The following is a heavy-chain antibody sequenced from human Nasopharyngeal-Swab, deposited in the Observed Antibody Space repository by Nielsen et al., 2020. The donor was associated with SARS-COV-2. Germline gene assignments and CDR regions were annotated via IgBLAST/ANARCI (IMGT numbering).Heavy chain of an antibody. J-gene: IGHJ5*02. CDR3: ARDRGINWFDP. V-gene: IGHV1-2*04. CDR1: GYTFTGYY. CDR2: INPNSGGT. Sequence: ASVNVSCKASGYTFTGYYMHWVRQAPGQGLEWMGWINPNSGGTNYAQKFQGWVTMTRDTSISTAYMELSRLRSDDTAVYYCARDRGINWFDPWGQGTLVTVSS.